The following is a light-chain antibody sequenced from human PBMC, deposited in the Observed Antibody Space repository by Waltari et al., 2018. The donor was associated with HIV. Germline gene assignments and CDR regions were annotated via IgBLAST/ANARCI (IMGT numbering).Light chain of an antibody. CDR1: QSVTSNY. J-gene: IGKJ1*01. CDR2: GAS. CDR3: QQYGTSQWT. V-gene: IGKV3-20*01. Sequence: EIVLTQSPGTLSLSPGERAALSCRASQSVTSNYLAWYQQKPGRAPRLLISGASNRASGIPDGFSGSGAGTDFTLTISRLEPEDFAVYYCQQYGTSQWTFGRGTKVEI.